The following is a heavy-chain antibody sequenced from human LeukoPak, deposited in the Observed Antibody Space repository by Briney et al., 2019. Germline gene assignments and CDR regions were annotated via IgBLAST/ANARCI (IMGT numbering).Heavy chain of an antibody. CDR1: GASISSYY. CDR2: SYCSGST. D-gene: IGHD6-19*01. CDR3: ASTKGRWLVLGY. J-gene: IGHJ4*02. V-gene: IGHV4-59*01. Sequence: PGESLSLACTVSGASISSYYWGWVRQPRGGGLEWIGYSYCSGSTNYNPSVKSRVTISVDTSKNPFSLKLSSVTAEDTAVYYCASTKGRWLVLGYWGQGTLVTVSS.